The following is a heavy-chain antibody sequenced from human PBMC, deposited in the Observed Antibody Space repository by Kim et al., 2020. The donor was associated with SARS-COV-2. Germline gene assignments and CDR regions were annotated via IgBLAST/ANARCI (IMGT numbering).Heavy chain of an antibody. D-gene: IGHD3-22*01. V-gene: IGHV5-51*01. Sequence: PSFQGQVTISADKSISTAYLQWSSLKASDTAMYYCARTPYYYDMGLFDYWGQGTLVTVSS. CDR3: ARTPYYYDMGLFDY. J-gene: IGHJ4*02.